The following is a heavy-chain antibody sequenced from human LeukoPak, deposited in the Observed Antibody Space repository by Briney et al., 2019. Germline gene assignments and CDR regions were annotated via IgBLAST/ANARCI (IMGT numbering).Heavy chain of an antibody. CDR1: GFTVSGNY. J-gene: IGHJ3*02. D-gene: IGHD6-19*01. Sequence: GGSLRLSCAVSGFTVSGNYMSWVRQAPGKGLEWVSSISTSSSYIYYADSVKGRFTISRDNARNSLYLQMNSLRAEDTAVYYCARGASVVAGNDNAFDIWGQGTMVTVSS. CDR2: ISTSSSYI. V-gene: IGHV3-21*01. CDR3: ARGASVVAGNDNAFDI.